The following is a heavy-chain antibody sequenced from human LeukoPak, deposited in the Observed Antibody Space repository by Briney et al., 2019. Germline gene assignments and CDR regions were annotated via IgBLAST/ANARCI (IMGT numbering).Heavy chain of an antibody. CDR1: GYTFTGYY. V-gene: IGHV1-2*02. Sequence: ASVKVSCKASGYTFTGYYMHWVRQAPGQGLEWMGWINPGSSGTNSAQQFQGRVTMARDMSTSPAYMELSRLTSDDTAMYYCARAAPRDYAGGSWFFDWFDPWGQGTLVTVSS. CDR2: INPGSSGT. J-gene: IGHJ5*02. CDR3: ARAAPRDYAGGSWFFDWFDP. D-gene: IGHD2-15*01.